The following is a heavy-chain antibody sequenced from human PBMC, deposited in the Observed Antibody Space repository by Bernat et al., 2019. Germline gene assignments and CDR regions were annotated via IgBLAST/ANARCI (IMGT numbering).Heavy chain of an antibody. CDR3: ARAYSSGWYRYDY. V-gene: IGHV1-2*02. D-gene: IGHD6-19*01. J-gene: IGHJ4*02. Sequence: QVQLVQSGAEVKKPGASVKVSCKASGYTFTGYYMHWVRQAPGQGLEWMGWINPNSGGTNYAQKFQGRVTMTRDTSISPASMELSRLRSDATAVYYCARAYSSGWYRYDYWGQGTLVTVSS. CDR2: INPNSGGT. CDR1: GYTFTGYY.